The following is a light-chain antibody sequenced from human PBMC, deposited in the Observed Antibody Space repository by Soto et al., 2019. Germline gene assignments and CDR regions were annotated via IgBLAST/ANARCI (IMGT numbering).Light chain of an antibody. Sequence: DIQMTQSPSSLSASVGDRVTITCRASQGIRNDLGLSQQKPWQAPKRLIYSVSSLQSWFPSRFSGCRSWAEITLSIISLQPADFATYYCLQHNSYPLTFGGGTKVEIK. CDR3: LQHNSYPLT. J-gene: IGKJ4*01. CDR2: SVS. CDR1: QGIRND. V-gene: IGKV1-17*01.